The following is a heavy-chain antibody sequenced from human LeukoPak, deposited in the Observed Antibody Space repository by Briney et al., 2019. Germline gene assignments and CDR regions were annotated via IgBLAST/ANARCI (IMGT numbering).Heavy chain of an antibody. CDR3: ARGEQWLPNWFDP. CDR1: GFTVSSNY. D-gene: IGHD6-19*01. CDR2: IYSGGST. Sequence: PGGSLRLSCAASGFTVSSNYMSWVRQAPGKGLEWASVIYSGGSTYYADSVKGRFTISRDNSKNTLYLQMNSLRAEDTAVYYCARGEQWLPNWFDPWGQGTLVTVSS. J-gene: IGHJ5*02. V-gene: IGHV3-66*01.